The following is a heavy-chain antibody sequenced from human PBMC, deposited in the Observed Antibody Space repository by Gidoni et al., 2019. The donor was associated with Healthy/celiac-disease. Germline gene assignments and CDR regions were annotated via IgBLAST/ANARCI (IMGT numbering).Heavy chain of an antibody. V-gene: IGHV3-33*01. D-gene: IGHD6-19*01. Sequence: QVQLVESGGGVVQPGRSLRLSCAASGFTFSSYGMHWVRQAPGKGLEWVAVIWYDGSNKYYADSVKGRFTISRDNSKNTLYLQMNSLRAEDTAVYYCARDISGWYHRARGMDVWGQGTTVTVSS. CDR2: IWYDGSNK. CDR3: ARDISGWYHRARGMDV. CDR1: GFTFSSYG. J-gene: IGHJ6*01.